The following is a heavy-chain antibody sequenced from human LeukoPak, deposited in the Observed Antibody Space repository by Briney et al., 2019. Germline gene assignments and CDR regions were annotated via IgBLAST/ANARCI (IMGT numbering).Heavy chain of an antibody. Sequence: GGSLRLSCAASGFTFSSYGMHWVRQAPGKGLEWVAVISYDGSNKYYADSVKGRFTISRDNSKNTLYLQMNSLRAEDTAVYYCARGHSTRRAYCGGDCYGIDYWGQGTLVTVSS. J-gene: IGHJ4*02. CDR3: ARGHSTRRAYCGGDCYGIDY. D-gene: IGHD2-21*02. CDR2: ISYDGSNK. V-gene: IGHV3-30*03. CDR1: GFTFSSYG.